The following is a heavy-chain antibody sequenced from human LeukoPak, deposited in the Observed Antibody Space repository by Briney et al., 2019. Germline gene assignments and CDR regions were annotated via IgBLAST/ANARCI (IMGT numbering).Heavy chain of an antibody. V-gene: IGHV1-3*03. Sequence: ASVKVSCTASGYTFFNYAIHWVRQAPGQRLEWMGWINTRTGNAYYSQELQGRLTITRDTSASTAYMELSSLRSEDMAVYYCAKDIGSGWYEFRWGQGTLVTVSS. CDR3: AKDIGSGWYEFR. J-gene: IGHJ4*02. CDR2: INTRTGNA. CDR1: GYTFFNYA. D-gene: IGHD6-19*01.